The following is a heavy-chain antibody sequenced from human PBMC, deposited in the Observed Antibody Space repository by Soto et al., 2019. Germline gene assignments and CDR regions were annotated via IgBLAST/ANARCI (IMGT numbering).Heavy chain of an antibody. Sequence: GGSLRLSCAASGFTFSSYDMHWVRQATGKGLEWVSAIGTAGDTYYPGSVKGRFTISRENAKNSLYLQMNSLRAEDTAVYYCARVVHSSSWDXPYYYYGMDVWGQGTTVTVSS. V-gene: IGHV3-13*01. CDR1: GFTFSSYD. D-gene: IGHD6-13*01. J-gene: IGHJ6*02. CDR2: IGTAGDT. CDR3: ARVVHSSSWDXPYYYYGMDV.